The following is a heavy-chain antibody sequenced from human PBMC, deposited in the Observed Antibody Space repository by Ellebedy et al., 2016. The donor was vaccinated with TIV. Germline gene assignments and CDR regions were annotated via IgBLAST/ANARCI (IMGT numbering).Heavy chain of an antibody. CDR2: INNVGSHI. D-gene: IGHD2-2*02. CDR1: GFTFSTSA. V-gene: IGHV3-21*01. J-gene: IGHJ4*02. Sequence: GESLKISCAASGFTFSTSALNWVRQAPGKGLEWVSSINNVGSHIYYADSVRGRFTISRDNAKNSVFLQMSSLRVDDTAVYYCARDPTTYLLYGNFDCWGQGTLVTVSS. CDR3: ARDPTTYLLYGNFDC.